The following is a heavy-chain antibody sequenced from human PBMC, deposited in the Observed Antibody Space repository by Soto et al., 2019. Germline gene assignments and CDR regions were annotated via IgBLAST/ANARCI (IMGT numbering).Heavy chain of an antibody. CDR3: ARDTESNRYND. V-gene: IGHV1-18*01. J-gene: IGHJ1*01. CDR2: IRPDNGNR. Sequence: VNVTCKNSGESIITSCSSWVQQAPGQGLEWVGWIRPDNGNRKSAQRLQGRVTLTTDTSASTAYMELRSLTSDDTAMYYCARDTESNRYNDWGQGTLVTVSS. CDR1: GESIITSC. D-gene: IGHD1-20*01.